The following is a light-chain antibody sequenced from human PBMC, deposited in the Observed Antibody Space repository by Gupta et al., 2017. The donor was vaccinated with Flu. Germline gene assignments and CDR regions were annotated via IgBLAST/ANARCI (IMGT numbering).Light chain of an antibody. Sequence: SSVLTQLPSVPVAPGQTARITCGGNNIGSKSVLWYQQKPGQAPVLVVYDDSDRPSGIPERFSGSNSGNTATLTISRVGAGDEADYYCQVWDSSSDHPGVFGGGTKLTVL. V-gene: IGLV3-21*02. CDR1: NIGSKS. CDR3: QVWDSSSDHPGV. J-gene: IGLJ2*01. CDR2: DDS.